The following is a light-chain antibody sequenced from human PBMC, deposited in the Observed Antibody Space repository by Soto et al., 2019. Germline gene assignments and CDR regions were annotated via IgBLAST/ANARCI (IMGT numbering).Light chain of an antibody. Sequence: EIGLTKSAGALSLSPGERATLSCRASQSVRSSYLAWYQQKPGQAPRLLIYGASSRATGIPDRFSGSGSGTDFTLTISRLEPEDFAVYYCQQYGISPFPFGPVTKVDIK. CDR3: QQYGISPFP. CDR1: QSVRSSY. V-gene: IGKV3-20*01. J-gene: IGKJ3*01. CDR2: GAS.